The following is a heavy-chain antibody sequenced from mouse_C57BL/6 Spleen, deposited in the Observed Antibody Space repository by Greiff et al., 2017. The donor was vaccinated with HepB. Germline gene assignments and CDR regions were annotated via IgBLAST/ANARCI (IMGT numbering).Heavy chain of an antibody. J-gene: IGHJ2*01. D-gene: IGHD2-4*01. CDR1: GYSITSGYY. CDR2: ISYDGSN. CDR3: ARRGDYGDFDY. Sequence: EVQLQESGPGLVKPSQSLSLTCSVTGYSITSGYYWNWIRQFPGNKLEWMGYISYDGSNNYNPSLKNRISITRDTSKNQFFLKLNSVTTEDTATYYCARRGDYGDFDYWGQGTTLTVSS. V-gene: IGHV3-6*01.